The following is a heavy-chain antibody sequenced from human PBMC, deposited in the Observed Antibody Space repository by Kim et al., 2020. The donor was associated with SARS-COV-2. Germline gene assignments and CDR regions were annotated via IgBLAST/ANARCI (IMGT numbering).Heavy chain of an antibody. Sequence: GGSLRLSCAASGFTFSDYYMSWIRQAPGKGLEWVSYISSSGSTIYYADSVKGRFTISRDNAKNSLYLQMNSLRAEDTAVYYCASTGSRLWFGEFPGWFDPWGQGTLVTVSS. CDR3: ASTGSRLWFGEFPGWFDP. CDR1: GFTFSDYY. V-gene: IGHV3-11*01. CDR2: ISSSGSTI. J-gene: IGHJ5*02. D-gene: IGHD3-10*01.